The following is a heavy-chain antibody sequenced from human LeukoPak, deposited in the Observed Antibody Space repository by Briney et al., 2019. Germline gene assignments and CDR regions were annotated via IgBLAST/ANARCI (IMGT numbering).Heavy chain of an antibody. Sequence: SETLSLTCTVSGGSISSSSYYWGWIRQPPGKGLEWIGSIYYSGSTYYNPSLKSRVTISVHTSKNQFSLKLSSVTAADTAVYYCARSHGSGSYYNLNDYWGQGALVTVSS. D-gene: IGHD3-10*01. J-gene: IGHJ4*02. CDR3: ARSHGSGSYYNLNDY. CDR2: IYYSGST. V-gene: IGHV4-39*07. CDR1: GGSISSSSYY.